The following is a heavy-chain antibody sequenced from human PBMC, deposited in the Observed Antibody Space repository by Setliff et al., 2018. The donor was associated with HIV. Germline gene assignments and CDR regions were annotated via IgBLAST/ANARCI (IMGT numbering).Heavy chain of an antibody. Sequence: PGESLKISCKGSGYSFTTYWIGWVRQMSGKGLEWMGIIHPGDSETRYSPSFQGQVTISADKSISTAYLQWSSLKASDTAIYYCARQGPSGLFDYWGQGTLVTVSS. J-gene: IGHJ4*02. CDR3: ARQGPSGLFDY. CDR1: GYSFTTYW. D-gene: IGHD6-19*01. V-gene: IGHV5-51*01. CDR2: IHPGDSET.